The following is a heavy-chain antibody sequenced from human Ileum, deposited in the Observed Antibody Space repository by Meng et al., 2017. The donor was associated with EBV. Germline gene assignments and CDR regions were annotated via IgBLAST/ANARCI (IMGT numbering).Heavy chain of an antibody. D-gene: IGHD2-2*01. CDR3: ARGYCSSTSCYAALYYFDY. J-gene: IGHJ4*02. V-gene: IGHV4-4*02. CDR2: IYHSGST. CDR1: GGSISSSNW. Sequence: QVQLHGSGPGLVKPSGTLSLTCAVSGGSISSSNWWSWVRQPPGKGLEWIGEIYHSGSTNYNPSLKSRVTISVDKSKNQFSLKLSSVTAADTAVYYCARGYCSSTSCYAALYYFDYWGQGTLVTVSS.